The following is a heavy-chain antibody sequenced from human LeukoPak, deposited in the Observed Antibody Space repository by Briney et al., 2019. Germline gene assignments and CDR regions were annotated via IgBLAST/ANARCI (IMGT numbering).Heavy chain of an antibody. V-gene: IGHV3-9*01. CDR3: AKDRYSYGRYYFDY. CDR2: ISWNSGSI. D-gene: IGHD5-18*01. J-gene: IGHJ4*02. CDR1: GFTFDDYA. Sequence: GGPLRLSCAASGFTFDDYAMHWVRQAPGKGLEWVSGISWNSGSIGYADSVKGRFTISRDNAKNSLYLQMNSLRAEDTALYYCAKDRYSYGRYYFDYWGQGTLVTVSS.